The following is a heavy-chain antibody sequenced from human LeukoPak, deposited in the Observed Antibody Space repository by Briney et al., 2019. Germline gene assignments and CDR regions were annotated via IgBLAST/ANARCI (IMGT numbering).Heavy chain of an antibody. CDR3: ARVVGYDILTGAEDYYYYYGMDV. CDR2: INPNSGGT. J-gene: IGHJ6*02. Sequence: ASVKVSCKASGYTFTGYYMHWVRQAPGQGLEWMGWINPNSGGTNYAQKFQGRVTMTRDTSISTAYMELSRLRSDDTAVYYCARVVGYDILTGAEDYYYYYGMDVWGQGTTVTVSS. CDR1: GYTFTGYY. V-gene: IGHV1-2*02. D-gene: IGHD3-9*01.